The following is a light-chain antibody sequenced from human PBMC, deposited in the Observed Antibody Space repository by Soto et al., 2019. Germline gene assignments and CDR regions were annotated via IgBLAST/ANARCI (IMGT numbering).Light chain of an antibody. V-gene: IGLV2-8*01. CDR3: CSYGGGNNFYV. Sequence: QSVLTQPPSASGPPGQSVTISCTGTSSDIGTYDYVSWYQHLPDKAPKLIIYEVSKRPSGVPDRFSGSKSGNTASLTVSGLQAEDEGDYYCCSYGGGNNFYVFGTGTKVTV. CDR2: EVS. CDR1: SSDIGTYDY. J-gene: IGLJ1*01.